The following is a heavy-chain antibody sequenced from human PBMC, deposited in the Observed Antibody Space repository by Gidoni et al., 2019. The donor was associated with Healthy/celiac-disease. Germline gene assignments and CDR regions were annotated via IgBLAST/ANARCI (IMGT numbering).Heavy chain of an antibody. Sequence: EVQLVESGGGLVKPGGSLGLSCAASGLPFSSYSMNGVRQAPGKVLEWVSSIIIRSSDIYYADSLKCRFTISRHNAKNSLYLQMNSLRADDTAVYYCARDPYDFWSGYFDYWVQGTLVTVSS. CDR1: GLPFSSYS. CDR2: IIIRSSDI. J-gene: IGHJ4*02. V-gene: IGHV3-21*01. CDR3: ARDPYDFWSGYFDY. D-gene: IGHD3-3*01.